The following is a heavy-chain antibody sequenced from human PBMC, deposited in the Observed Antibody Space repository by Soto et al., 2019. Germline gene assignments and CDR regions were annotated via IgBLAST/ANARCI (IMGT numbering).Heavy chain of an antibody. CDR1: GGTFSSHA. CDR2: IVPIFGTS. J-gene: IGHJ4*02. Sequence: QVQLVQSGAEVKKPGSSVKVSCKASGGTFSSHAINWVRQAPGQGLEWMGGIVPIFGTSNYAQKFPARVTITADKSTSTAYMEISRLTFEDTALYYCARVRGDGYNSGSVYWGQGTLVTVSS. CDR3: ARVRGDGYNSGSVY. V-gene: IGHV1-69*06. D-gene: IGHD3-10*01.